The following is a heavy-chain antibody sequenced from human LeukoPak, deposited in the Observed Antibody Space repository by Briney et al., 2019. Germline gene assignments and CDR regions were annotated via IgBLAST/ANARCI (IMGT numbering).Heavy chain of an antibody. CDR1: GFTFTSSA. D-gene: IGHD3-22*01. J-gene: IGHJ5*02. CDR2: IVVGSGNT. V-gene: IGHV1-58*02. CDR3: AASPYYYDSSGYYH. Sequence: SVKVSCKASGFTFTSSAMQWVRQAHGQRLEWIGWIVVGSGNTNYARKFQERVTITRDMSTSTAYMELSSLRSEDTAVYYCAASPYYYDSSGYYHWGQGTLVTVSS.